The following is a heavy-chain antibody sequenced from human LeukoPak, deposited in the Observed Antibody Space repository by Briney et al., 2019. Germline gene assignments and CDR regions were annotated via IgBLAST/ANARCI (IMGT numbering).Heavy chain of an antibody. J-gene: IGHJ4*02. CDR3: AKRIAAAGPYLDY. CDR2: ISGTGGST. Sequence: PGGSLRLSCAASEFTFSSYAMCWVRQAPGKGLEWVSAISGTGGSTYYADSVKGRFTISRDNSKNTLYLQMNSLRAEDTAVYYCAKRIAAAGPYLDYWGQGTLVTVSS. CDR1: EFTFSSYA. D-gene: IGHD6-13*01. V-gene: IGHV3-23*01.